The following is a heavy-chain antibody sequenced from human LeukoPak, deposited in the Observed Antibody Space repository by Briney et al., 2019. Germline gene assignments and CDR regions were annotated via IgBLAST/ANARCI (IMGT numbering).Heavy chain of an antibody. J-gene: IGHJ5*02. CDR2: IYTSGST. CDR1: GASISGSGYY. Sequence: PSETLSLTCTVSGASISGSGYYWSWIRQPAGKGLEWIGRIYTSGSTNYNPSLKSRVTMSVDTSKNQFSLKLSSVTAADTAVYYCARTLGATNSIRFDPWGQGTLVTVSS. CDR3: ARTLGATNSIRFDP. D-gene: IGHD1-26*01. V-gene: IGHV4-61*02.